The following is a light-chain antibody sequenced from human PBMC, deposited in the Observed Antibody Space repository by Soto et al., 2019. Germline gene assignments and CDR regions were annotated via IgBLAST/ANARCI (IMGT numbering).Light chain of an antibody. CDR1: SSDVGAYNF. CDR3: SSYTSSSTPYV. CDR2: DVS. J-gene: IGLJ1*01. V-gene: IGLV2-14*01. Sequence: QSVLTQPASVSGSPGQSITISCTGTSSDVGAYNFVSWYQQHPGKAPKLMIYDVSNRPSGLSNRFSGSKSGNTASLTISGLQAEDEADYYCSSYTSSSTPYVFGTGTKVTV.